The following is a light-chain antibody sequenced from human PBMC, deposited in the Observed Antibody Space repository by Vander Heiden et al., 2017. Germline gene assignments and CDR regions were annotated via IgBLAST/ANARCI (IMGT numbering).Light chain of an antibody. Sequence: EIVLTQSPGSLSLSPGERATLSCRASQSGSSSYLAWYQQNPGQAHRLLIYGASSRATGIPDGTLTISRLAPEDLAVYYCQQYGSAPPWTFGQGTKVEIK. CDR2: GAS. CDR1: QSGSSSY. V-gene: IGKV3-20*01. CDR3: QQYGSAPPWT. J-gene: IGKJ1*01.